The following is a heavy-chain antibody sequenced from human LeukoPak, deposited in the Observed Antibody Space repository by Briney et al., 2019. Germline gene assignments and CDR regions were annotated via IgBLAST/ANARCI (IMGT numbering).Heavy chain of an antibody. D-gene: IGHD3-22*01. V-gene: IGHV4-38-2*02. Sequence: SETLSLTCAVSGYSLSSGYFWAWIRQPPGKGLEWIGSISHSGSSYSKPSLKSRVIISVDTSNNQFSLKLTSVTAADTATYYCARDGYYYDGSFEYWGQGIRVAVSS. CDR3: ARDGYYYDGSFEY. CDR2: ISHSGSS. CDR1: GYSLSSGYF. J-gene: IGHJ4*02.